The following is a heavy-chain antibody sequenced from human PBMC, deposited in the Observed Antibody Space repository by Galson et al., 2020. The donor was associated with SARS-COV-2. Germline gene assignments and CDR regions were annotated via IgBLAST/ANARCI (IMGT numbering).Heavy chain of an antibody. J-gene: IGHJ4*02. V-gene: IGHV4-39*01. D-gene: IGHD3-10*01. Sequence: SETLSFTCTVSGGSISSSSYHWGWIRQPPGRGLEWIGTIYYSGTTYSNPSLKSRLTISVDTSNNQFSLNLSSVTAADTAVYFCARLYGSAFDYWGQGTLVTVSS. CDR3: ARLYGSAFDY. CDR2: IYYSGTT. CDR1: GGSISSSSYH.